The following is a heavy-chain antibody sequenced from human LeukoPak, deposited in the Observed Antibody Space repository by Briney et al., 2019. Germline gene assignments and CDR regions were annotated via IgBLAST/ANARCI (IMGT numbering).Heavy chain of an antibody. CDR3: ARVSEAAYYYGSGRRVTTLDP. V-gene: IGHV4-39*07. Sequence: SETLSLTCTVSGGSIRSSYYYWGWIRQPPGKGLEWIGSIYDSGSTYYNPSLKSRVTISVDTSKNQFSLKLSSVTAADTAVYYCARVSEAAYYYGSGRRVTTLDPWGQGTLVTVSS. CDR1: GGSIRSSYYY. D-gene: IGHD3-10*01. CDR2: IYDSGST. J-gene: IGHJ5*02.